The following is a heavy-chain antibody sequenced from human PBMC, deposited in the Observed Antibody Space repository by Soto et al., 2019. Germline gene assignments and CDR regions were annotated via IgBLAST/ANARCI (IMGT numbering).Heavy chain of an antibody. D-gene: IGHD6-19*01. CDR1: RFTFSSYI. V-gene: IGHV3-23*01. J-gene: IGHJ4*02. CDR3: AKDRGGSRWPEFDC. CDR2: ITADGGGT. Sequence: PGGSLRLSCTASRFTFSSYIMHCVRQAPGKGLEWISTITADGGGTFYADSVKGRFTISRDNSKNTLYLQMDNLRAEDTALYYCAKDRGGSRWPEFDCGGQGTPVTVSS.